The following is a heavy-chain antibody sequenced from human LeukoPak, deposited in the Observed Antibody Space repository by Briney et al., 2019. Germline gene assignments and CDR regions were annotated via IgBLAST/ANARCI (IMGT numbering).Heavy chain of an antibody. CDR1: GGSISDNY. D-gene: IGHD5-12*01. Sequence: PSETLSLTCTVSGGSISDNYWSWIRQPPGKGLEWIGYAYYSGHTNYNPSLKSRVTMSVDTSKNQFSLKLSSVTAADTAVYYCARYVDVVATSDAFDIWGQGTMVTVSS. CDR2: AYYSGHT. V-gene: IGHV4-59*01. CDR3: ARYVDVVATSDAFDI. J-gene: IGHJ3*02.